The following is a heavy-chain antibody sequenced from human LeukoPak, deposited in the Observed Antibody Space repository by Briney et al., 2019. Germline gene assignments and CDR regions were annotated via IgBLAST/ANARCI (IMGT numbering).Heavy chain of an antibody. D-gene: IGHD1-1*01. CDR3: AKDGPQVEGYYMDV. CDR1: GFTFDNYA. V-gene: IGHV3-43D*03. CDR2: ISWDGGSA. J-gene: IGHJ6*03. Sequence: GGSLRLSCTASGFTFDNYAMHWVRQAPGKGLEWVSLISWDGGSAYYADSVKGRFTISRDNSKNSLYLQMNSLRAEDTALYYCAKDGPQVEGYYMDVWGKGTTVTVSS.